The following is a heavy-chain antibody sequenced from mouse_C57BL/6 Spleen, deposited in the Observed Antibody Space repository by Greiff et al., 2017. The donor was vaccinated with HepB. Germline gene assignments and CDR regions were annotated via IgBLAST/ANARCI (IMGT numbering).Heavy chain of an antibody. CDR3: ARGDYYGSGDWYFDV. CDR1: GYTFTDYY. J-gene: IGHJ1*03. D-gene: IGHD1-1*01. CDR2: INPNNGGT. Sequence: EVQLQQSGPELVKPGASVKISCKASGYTFTDYYMNWVKQSHGKSLEWIGDINPNNGGTSYNQKFKGKATLTVDKSSSTAYMELRSLTSEDSAVYDCARGDYYGSGDWYFDVWGTGTTVTVSS. V-gene: IGHV1-26*01.